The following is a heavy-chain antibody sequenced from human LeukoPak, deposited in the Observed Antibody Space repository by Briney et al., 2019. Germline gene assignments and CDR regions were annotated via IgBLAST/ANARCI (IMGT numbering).Heavy chain of an antibody. CDR1: GYTFSSYG. CDR2: ISAYNGNT. J-gene: IGHJ5*02. V-gene: IGHV1-18*01. D-gene: IGHD3-3*01. Sequence: GASVKVSCKASGYTFSSYGISWVRQAPGQGLEWMGWISAYNGNTNYAQKFQGRVTMTTDTSTSTTYMEVRSLRSDATAVYYCGRHGHDFWSGQNWFDPWGQGTLVTVSS. CDR3: GRHGHDFWSGQNWFDP.